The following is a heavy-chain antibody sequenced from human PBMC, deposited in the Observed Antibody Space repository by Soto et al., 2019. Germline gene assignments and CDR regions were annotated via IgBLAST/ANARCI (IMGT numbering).Heavy chain of an antibody. Sequence: QVQLQESGPGLVKPSEPLSLTCSVSGGSISGHYWTWIRQSPGKGLERSGYIFYSGSTNYNPSLKRRVTISVDTSKNQFSLKMSSVTAADTAVYYCARVGSSGWSPDYWGRGTLVTVSS. CDR3: ARVGSSGWSPDY. CDR2: IFYSGST. D-gene: IGHD3-22*01. J-gene: IGHJ4*02. CDR1: GGSISGHY. V-gene: IGHV4-59*11.